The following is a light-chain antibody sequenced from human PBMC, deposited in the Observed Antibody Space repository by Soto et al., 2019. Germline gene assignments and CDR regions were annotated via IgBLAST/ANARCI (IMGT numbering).Light chain of an antibody. V-gene: IGLV2-14*01. CDR3: SSYTSSSTLDV. CDR1: SSDVGGYNY. Sequence: QSALTQPASVSGSPGQSITISCTGTSSDVGGYNYVSWYQQHPGKAPKLMIYDVSNRPLGVSNRFSGSKSGNTASLTISGLQAEDEADYYCSSYTSSSTLDVFGTGTKLTVL. CDR2: DVS. J-gene: IGLJ1*01.